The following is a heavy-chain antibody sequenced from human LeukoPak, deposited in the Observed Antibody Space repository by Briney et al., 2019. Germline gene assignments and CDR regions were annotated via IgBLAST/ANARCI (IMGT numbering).Heavy chain of an antibody. CDR3: ARGRISNYDILTGYTYYYYYGMDV. V-gene: IGHV4-34*01. CDR2: SNHSGST. J-gene: IGHJ6*02. CDR1: GGSFSGYY. Sequence: SETLSLTCAVYGGSFSGYYWSWIRQPPGRGLEWIGESNHSGSTNYNPSLKSRVTISVDTSKNQFSLKLSSVTAADTAVYYCARGRISNYDILTGYTYYYYYGMDVWGQGTTVTVSS. D-gene: IGHD3-9*01.